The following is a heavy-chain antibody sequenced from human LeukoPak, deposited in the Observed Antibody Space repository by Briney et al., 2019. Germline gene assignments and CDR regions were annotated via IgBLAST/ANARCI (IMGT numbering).Heavy chain of an antibody. CDR2: INNDGSYI. Sequence: GGSLRPACAASGFIFSNSAMNWVRQAPGKGLGWVSSINNDGSYIYYAGSVKGRFTISRDNAKNSLYQRLNSLRVEDTAVYYCARDPTRYLRYGYFDYWGQGTLVTVSS. CDR3: ARDPTRYLRYGYFDY. D-gene: IGHD3-9*01. CDR1: GFIFSNSA. J-gene: IGHJ4*02. V-gene: IGHV3-21*01.